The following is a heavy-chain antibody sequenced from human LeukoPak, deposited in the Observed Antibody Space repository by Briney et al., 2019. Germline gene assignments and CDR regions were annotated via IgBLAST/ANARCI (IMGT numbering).Heavy chain of an antibody. CDR3: ASYCTGGSCYSDRFDP. V-gene: IGHV3-48*03. D-gene: IGHD2-15*01. CDR1: GFTFSSYE. Sequence: GGSLRLSCAASGFTFSSYEMNWVRQAPGKGLEWVSYISSSGSTIYYADSVKGRFTISRDNAKNSLYLQMNSLRAEDTAVYYCASYCTGGSCYSDRFDPWSQGTLVTVSS. CDR2: ISSSGSTI. J-gene: IGHJ5*02.